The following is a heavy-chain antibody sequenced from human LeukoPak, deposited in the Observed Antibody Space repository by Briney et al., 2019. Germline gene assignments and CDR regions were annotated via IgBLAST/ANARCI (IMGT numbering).Heavy chain of an antibody. CDR1: GFTFSSYA. CDR3: AKGIIVGATPYYFDY. D-gene: IGHD1-26*01. V-gene: IGHV3-23*01. Sequence: GGSLRLSCAASGFTFSSYAMSWVRQAPGKGLEWVSAISGSSSSTYYADSVKGRFTISRDNSKNTLYLQMNSLRAGDTAVYYCAKGIIVGATPYYFDYRGQGTLVTVSS. CDR2: ISGSSSST. J-gene: IGHJ4*02.